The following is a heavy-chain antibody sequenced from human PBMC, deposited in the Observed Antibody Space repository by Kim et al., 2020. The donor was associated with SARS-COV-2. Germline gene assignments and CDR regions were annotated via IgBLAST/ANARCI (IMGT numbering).Heavy chain of an antibody. CDR2: IYYSGST. CDR1: GGSISSYY. V-gene: IGHV4-59*08. J-gene: IGHJ5*02. CDR3: ARGYSSGWYNH. Sequence: SETLSLTCTVSGGSISSYYWSWIRQPPGKGLEWIGYIYYSGSTNYNPSLKSRVTISVHTSKNQFSLKLSAVTAADTAVNYCARGYSSGWYNHWGQGTLVTVST. D-gene: IGHD6-19*01.